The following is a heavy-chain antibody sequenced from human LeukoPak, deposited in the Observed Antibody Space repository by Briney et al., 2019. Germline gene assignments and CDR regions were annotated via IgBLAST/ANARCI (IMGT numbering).Heavy chain of an antibody. Sequence: GESLKISCKGSGYSFSSYWIAWVRQMPGKGLGWMGIIHPGNSETTYNPSFQGQVTMSADKSISTAYLQWSSLEASDTAMYYCGRRLSSIAAAAANDYWGQGTLVTVSS. CDR2: IHPGNSET. CDR1: GYSFSSYW. V-gene: IGHV5-51*01. D-gene: IGHD6-13*01. CDR3: GRRLSSIAAAAANDY. J-gene: IGHJ4*02.